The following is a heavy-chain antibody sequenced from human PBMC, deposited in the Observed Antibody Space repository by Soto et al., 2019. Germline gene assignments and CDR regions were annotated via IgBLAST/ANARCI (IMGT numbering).Heavy chain of an antibody. J-gene: IGHJ5*02. Sequence: GASVKVSCKASGYTFTSYYMHWVRQAPGQGLEWMGIINPSGGSTSYAQKFQGRVTMTRDTSTSTVYMELSSLRSEDTAVYYCARGWGHYDILTGSYTSSWFDPWGQGTLVTVSS. CDR1: GYTFTSYY. CDR2: INPSGGST. CDR3: ARGWGHYDILTGSYTSSWFDP. V-gene: IGHV1-46*03. D-gene: IGHD3-9*01.